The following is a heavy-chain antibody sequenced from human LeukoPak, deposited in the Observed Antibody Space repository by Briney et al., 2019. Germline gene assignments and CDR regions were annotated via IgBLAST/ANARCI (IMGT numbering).Heavy chain of an antibody. V-gene: IGHV3-23*01. D-gene: IGHD6-13*01. CDR3: AKVSAAAGKESSGY. CDR1: GFTFSSYA. J-gene: IGHJ4*02. CDR2: ISGSGGST. Sequence: PGGSLRLSCAASGFTFSSYAMSWVRQAPGKGLEWVSAISGSGGSTYYADSVKGRFTISRDNSKNTLYLQMNSLRAEDTAVYYCAKVSAAAGKESSGYWGQGTLVTVSS.